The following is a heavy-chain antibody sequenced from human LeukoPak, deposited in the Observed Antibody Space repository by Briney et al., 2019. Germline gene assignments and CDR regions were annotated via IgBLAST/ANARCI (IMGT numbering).Heavy chain of an antibody. D-gene: IGHD1-26*01. CDR2: IHNSGST. Sequence: SETLSLTCTVSGGSVSSDSYYWNWIRLPPGKGLEWIAYIHNSGSTNYSPSLESRVTISLDTSKNQFSLQLSSVTAADTAVYYCARRGVGATTWDAFDIWGQGTLVTVSS. CDR3: ARRGVGATTWDAFDI. V-gene: IGHV4-61*01. J-gene: IGHJ3*02. CDR1: GGSVSSDSYY.